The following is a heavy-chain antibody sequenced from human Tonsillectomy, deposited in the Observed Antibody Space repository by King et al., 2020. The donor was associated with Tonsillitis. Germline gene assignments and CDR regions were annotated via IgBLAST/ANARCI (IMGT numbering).Heavy chain of an antibody. Sequence: VQLVESGGGLVQPGGSLRLSCVASEFIFSSVVMGGFGHAPGRGRECASPIGGVGGSKYYADSVKGRFTTSRDNSKKTMYLQMNSLRAEDTAVYYCAKSYDSSGWNYHNYMDVWGKGTTVTVSS. CDR2: IGGVGGSK. CDR1: EFIFSSVV. D-gene: IGHD3-22*01. J-gene: IGHJ6*03. CDR3: AKSYDSSGWNYHNYMDV. V-gene: IGHV3-23*04.